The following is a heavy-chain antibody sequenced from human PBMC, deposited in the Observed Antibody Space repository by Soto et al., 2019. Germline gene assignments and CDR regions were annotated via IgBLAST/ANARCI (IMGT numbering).Heavy chain of an antibody. CDR3: ARDRGAIYYYDSSGYYYFDY. J-gene: IGHJ4*02. D-gene: IGHD3-22*01. CDR2: ISSSSSTI. Sequence: GGSLRLSCAASGFTFSSYSMNWVRQAPGKGLEWVSYISSSSSTIYYADSVKDRFTISRDNAKNSLYLQMNSLRDEDTAVYYCARDRGAIYYYDSSGYYYFDYWGQGTLVTVSS. CDR1: GFTFSSYS. V-gene: IGHV3-48*02.